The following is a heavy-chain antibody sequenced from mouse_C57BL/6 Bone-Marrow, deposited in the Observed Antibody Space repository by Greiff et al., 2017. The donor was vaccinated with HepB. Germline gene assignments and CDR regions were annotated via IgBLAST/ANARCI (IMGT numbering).Heavy chain of an antibody. J-gene: IGHJ2*01. D-gene: IGHD1-1*01. CDR2: IDPETGGT. CDR3: TIGDYYGSPLDY. V-gene: IGHV1-15*01. Sequence: QVQLQQSGAELVRPGASVTLSCKASGYTFTDYEMHWVKQTPVHGLEWIGAIDPETGGTAYNQKFKGKAILTADKSSSTAYMELRSLTSEDSAVYYGTIGDYYGSPLDYWGQGTTLTVSS. CDR1: GYTFTDYE.